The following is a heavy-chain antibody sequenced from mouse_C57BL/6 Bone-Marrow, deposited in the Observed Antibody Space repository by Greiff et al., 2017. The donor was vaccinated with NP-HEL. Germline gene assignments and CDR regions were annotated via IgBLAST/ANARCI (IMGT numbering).Heavy chain of an antibody. CDR1: GFTFSDYY. V-gene: IGHV5-16*01. CDR2: INYDGSSP. Sequence: EVQGVESEGGLVQPGSSMKLSCTTSGFTFSDYYMAWVRQVPEKGLDWVANINYDGSSPYYLDSLKSRFIISRDNAKNILYLQMSSLKSEDTATYYCAREGGLRRRTYAMDYWGQGTSVTVSS. J-gene: IGHJ4*01. CDR3: AREGGLRRRTYAMDY. D-gene: IGHD2-4*01.